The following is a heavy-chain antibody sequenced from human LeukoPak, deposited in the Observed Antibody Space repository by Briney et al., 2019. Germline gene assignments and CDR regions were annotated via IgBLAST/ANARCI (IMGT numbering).Heavy chain of an antibody. D-gene: IGHD6-19*01. Sequence: ASVKVSCKASGYTFTSCDINWVRQATGQGLEWMGWMNPNSGNTGYGQSFQGRITMTGDISIGTAYMELSNLTSEDTAIYYCTRGSSGRRDNWGQGTLVTVSA. V-gene: IGHV1-8*01. CDR1: GYTFTSCD. CDR2: MNPNSGNT. CDR3: TRGSSGRRDN. J-gene: IGHJ4*02.